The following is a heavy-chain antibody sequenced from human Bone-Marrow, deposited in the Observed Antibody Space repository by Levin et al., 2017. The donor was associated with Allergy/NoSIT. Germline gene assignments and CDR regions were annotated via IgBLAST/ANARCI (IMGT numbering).Heavy chain of an antibody. J-gene: IGHJ4*02. CDR1: GFTFSSYW. CDR3: AGGGVKQSPDY. CDR2: IKQDGSEK. Sequence: GGSLRLSCAASGFTFSSYWMSWVRQAPGKGLEWVANIKQDGSEKYYVDSVKGRFTISRDNAKNSLYLQMNSLRAEDTAVYYCAGGGVKQSPDYWGQGTLVTVSS. D-gene: IGHD6-19*01. V-gene: IGHV3-7*02.